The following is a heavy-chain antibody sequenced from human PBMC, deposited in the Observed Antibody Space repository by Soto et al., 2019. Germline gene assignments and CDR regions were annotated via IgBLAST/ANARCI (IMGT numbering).Heavy chain of an antibody. V-gene: IGHV4-30-4*01. CDR1: GGSISSGDYY. CDR3: ARAPVGFGGAFDI. CDR2: IYYSGST. J-gene: IGHJ3*02. Sequence: QVQLQESGPGLVKPSQTLSLTCTVSGGSISSGDYYWSWIRQPPGKGLEWIGYIYYSGSTYYNPFLKSRVTISVDTSKNQFSLKLSSVTAADTAVYYCARAPVGFGGAFDIWGQGTMVTVSS. D-gene: IGHD3-10*01.